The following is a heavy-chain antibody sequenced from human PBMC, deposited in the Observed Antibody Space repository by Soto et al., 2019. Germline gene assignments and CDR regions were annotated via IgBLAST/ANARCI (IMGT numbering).Heavy chain of an antibody. V-gene: IGHV1-46*01. Sequence: QVQLVQSGAEVKKPVASVNVSCKASGYTFTSYYIHWMRQAPGQGLEWVGIINPSGGRTTYAQKFQGRVTMTRDTSAITVYMELSSLRSEDTSVYYCTRDLGGSYSDYWGQGTLVTVSS. D-gene: IGHD1-26*01. J-gene: IGHJ4*02. CDR2: INPSGGRT. CDR3: TRDLGGSYSDY. CDR1: GYTFTSYY.